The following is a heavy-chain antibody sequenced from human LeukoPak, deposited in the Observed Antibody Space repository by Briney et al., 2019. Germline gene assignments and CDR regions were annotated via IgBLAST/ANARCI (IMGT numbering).Heavy chain of an antibody. V-gene: IGHV4-59*01. CDR2: IYYSGST. J-gene: IGHJ4*02. CDR3: AREGRDYYDSSGYFLI. CDR1: SGSISSYY. Sequence: PSETLSLTCTVSSGSISSYYWSWIRQPPGKGLEWIGYIYYSGSTNYNPSLKSRVTISVDTSKNQFSLKLSSVTAADTAVYYCAREGRDYYDSSGYFLIWGQGTLVTVSS. D-gene: IGHD3-22*01.